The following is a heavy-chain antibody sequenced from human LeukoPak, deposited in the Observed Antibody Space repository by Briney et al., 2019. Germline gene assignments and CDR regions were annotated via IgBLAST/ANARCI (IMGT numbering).Heavy chain of an antibody. CDR1: GFTLSNYW. CDR2: IEEDGNKK. J-gene: IGHJ4*02. Sequence: GGSLRLSCATSGFTLSNYWMNWVRQAPGKGLEWVANIEEDGNKKNYVDSVKGRFTISRDNVKNSIYLQMNSLRADDTAVYHCARGRGIALWGQGTLVTVSS. V-gene: IGHV3-7*01. CDR3: ARGRGIAL. D-gene: IGHD6-13*01.